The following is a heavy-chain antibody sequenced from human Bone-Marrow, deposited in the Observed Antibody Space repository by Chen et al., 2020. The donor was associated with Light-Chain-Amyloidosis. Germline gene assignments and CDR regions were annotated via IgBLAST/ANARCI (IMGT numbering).Heavy chain of an antibody. CDR2: ISYDSYNK. Sequence: QVQLVESGGGVVQPGRSLRLSCAASGFTFSRYAMHWVRQAPGKGLEWVAVISYDSYNKYYADSVKGRFTISRDNSRNTLSLQMSSLRAEDTAVYYCARDYCDFDWYFDLWGRGTLVTVSS. D-gene: IGHD4-17*01. V-gene: IGHV3-30-3*01. CDR3: ARDYCDFDWYFDL. CDR1: GFTFSRYA. J-gene: IGHJ2*01.